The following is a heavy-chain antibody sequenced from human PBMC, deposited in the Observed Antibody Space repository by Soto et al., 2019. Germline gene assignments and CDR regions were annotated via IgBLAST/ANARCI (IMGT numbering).Heavy chain of an antibody. Sequence: PSETLSLTCDVYGGSFSDYIWTWIRQTPGKGLQWIGQINHSGSANYNPSLKSRVTISLDTSKNQFSLNLRSVTAADTAVYYCASMGYHYGSGSYPLDYWGQGTLVTVSS. V-gene: IGHV4-34*01. CDR1: GGSFSDYI. J-gene: IGHJ4*02. D-gene: IGHD3-10*01. CDR3: ASMGYHYGSGSYPLDY. CDR2: INHSGSA.